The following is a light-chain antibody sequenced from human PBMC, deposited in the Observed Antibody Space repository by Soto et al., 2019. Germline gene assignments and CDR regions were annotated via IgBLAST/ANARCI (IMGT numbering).Light chain of an antibody. CDR2: AAS. Sequence: DIQMTQSPSSLSASVGDRVTITCRASQSISSYLNWYQQKPGKAPKLLIYAASRLQSGVPSRFSGSGSGTDFTLTIRSLQPEDFASYYCQQSYSTPWTFGQWTKVDIK. CDR3: QQSYSTPWT. CDR1: QSISSY. V-gene: IGKV1-39*01. J-gene: IGKJ1*01.